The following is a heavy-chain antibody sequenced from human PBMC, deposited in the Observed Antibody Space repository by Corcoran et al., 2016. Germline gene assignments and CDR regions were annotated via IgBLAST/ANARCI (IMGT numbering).Heavy chain of an antibody. D-gene: IGHD3-22*01. CDR2: MNPNSGNT. Sequence: QVQLVQSGAEVKKPGASVKVSCKASGYTFTSYDINWVRQATGQGLEWMGWMNPNSGNTGYAQKFQGRVTMTRNTSISTAYMELSSLRSEDTAVYYCVRSRPEVVVTSRPGDAFDIWGQGTMVTVSS. J-gene: IGHJ3*02. CDR1: GYTFTSYD. CDR3: VRSRPEVVVTSRPGDAFDI. V-gene: IGHV1-8*01.